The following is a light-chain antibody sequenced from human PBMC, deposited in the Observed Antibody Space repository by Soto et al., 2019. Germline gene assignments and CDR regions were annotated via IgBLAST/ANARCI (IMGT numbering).Light chain of an antibody. CDR3: SSYAGSNNLV. CDR1: SSDVGGYDY. CDR2: EVT. Sequence: QSVLTQPPSASGSPGQSVTISCTGTSSDVGGYDYVSWYQHHPGKAPKLMIYEVTKRPSGVPDRFSGSKSGNTASLTVSGLQAEDEAYYCCSSYAGSNNLVFGGGTKLTVL. J-gene: IGLJ2*01. V-gene: IGLV2-8*01.